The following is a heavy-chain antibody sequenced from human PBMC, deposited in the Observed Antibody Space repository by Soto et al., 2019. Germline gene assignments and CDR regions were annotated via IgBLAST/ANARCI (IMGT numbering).Heavy chain of an antibody. CDR2: ISASGGGT. J-gene: IGHJ4*02. D-gene: IGHD3-16*01. CDR3: WGQSKADY. Sequence: EVQLLESGGGLVQPGGSLRLSCAASGFTFNTYAMTWVRQAPGKGLEWVSTISASGGGTYYADSVKGRFTISRDNFKNTLELQMNRLGAEGTAGYFFWGQSKADYWGQGTLVTVSS. V-gene: IGHV3-23*01. CDR1: GFTFNTYA.